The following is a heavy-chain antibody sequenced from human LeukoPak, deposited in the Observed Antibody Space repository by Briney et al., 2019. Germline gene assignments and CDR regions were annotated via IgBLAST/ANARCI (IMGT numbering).Heavy chain of an antibody. CDR3: ARRSPHDAFDI. CDR2: IYYSGST. J-gene: IGHJ3*02. Sequence: PSETLSLTCTVSGGSISSYYWSWIRQPPGKGLEWIGYIYYSGSTNYNPSLKSRVTISVDTSKNQFSLKLSSATAADTAVYYCARRSPHDAFDIWGQGTMVTVSS. V-gene: IGHV4-59*08. CDR1: GGSISSYY.